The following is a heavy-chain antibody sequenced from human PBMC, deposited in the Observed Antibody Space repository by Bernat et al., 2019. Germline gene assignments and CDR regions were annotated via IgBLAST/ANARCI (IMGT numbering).Heavy chain of an antibody. V-gene: IGHV1-18*01. CDR2: ISAYNGTT. D-gene: IGHD6-13*01. CDR1: GYTFTSYG. J-gene: IGHJ6*02. CDR3: ARENGQADGTWGDSYYYYSGMDV. Sequence: QVQLVQSGAEVKKPGASVKVSCKASGYTFTSYGISWVRQAPGQGLEWMGWISAYNGTTNYAQKLQGRVTMTPDTSTSTAYMELSSLRSDDTAVYYCARENGQADGTWGDSYYYYSGMDVWGQGTTVTVSS.